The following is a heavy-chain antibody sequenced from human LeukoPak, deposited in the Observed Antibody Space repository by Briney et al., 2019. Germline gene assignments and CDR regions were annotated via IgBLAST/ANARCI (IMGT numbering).Heavy chain of an antibody. CDR2: ISGSGGST. CDR1: GFTFSSYA. V-gene: IGHV3-23*01. D-gene: IGHD6-13*01. J-gene: IGHJ5*02. Sequence: GGSLRLSCAASGFTFSSYAMSWVRQVSGKGLEWVSVISGSGGSTYYADSVKGRFTISRDNSKNTLYLQMNSLRAEDTAVYYCARETVEVIAAAGPNWFDPWGQGTLVTVSS. CDR3: ARETVEVIAAAGPNWFDP.